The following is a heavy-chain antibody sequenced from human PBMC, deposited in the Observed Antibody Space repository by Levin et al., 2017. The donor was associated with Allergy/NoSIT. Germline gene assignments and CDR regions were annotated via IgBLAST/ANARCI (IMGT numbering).Heavy chain of an antibody. J-gene: IGHJ4*02. D-gene: IGHD4-17*01. CDR3: ANWLNSVTDY. CDR1: GFTFSTSA. CDR2: IANGGGST. V-gene: IGHV3-23*01. Sequence: ASVKVSCAASGFTFSTSAMSWVRQAPGKGLEWVSSIANGGGSTFYADSVEGRFTISRDNSKNTLYLQMNSLTPDDTAVYYCANWLNSVTDYWGQGTLVTVSS.